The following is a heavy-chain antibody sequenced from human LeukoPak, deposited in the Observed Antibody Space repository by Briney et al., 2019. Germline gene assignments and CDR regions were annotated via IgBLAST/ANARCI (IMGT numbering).Heavy chain of an antibody. CDR2: ISGSGGST. CDR3: AKDGNIVVVPAATGYFDY. V-gene: IGHV3-23*01. J-gene: IGHJ4*02. D-gene: IGHD2-2*01. CDR1: GFTFSSYA. Sequence: PGGSLRLSCAASGFTFSSYAMSWVRQAPGKGLEWVSAISGSGGSTYYADSVKGRFAISRDNSKNTLYLQMNSLRAEDTAVYYCAKDGNIVVVPAATGYFDYWGQGTLVTVSS.